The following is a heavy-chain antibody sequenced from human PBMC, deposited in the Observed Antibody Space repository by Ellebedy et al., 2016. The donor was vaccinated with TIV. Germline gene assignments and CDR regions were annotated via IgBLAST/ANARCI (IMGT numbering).Heavy chain of an antibody. CDR2: ISAYNGNK. D-gene: IGHD4-17*01. CDR1: GYTFTSYG. Sequence: ASVKVSCKASGYTFTSYGISWVRQAPGQGLEWMGWISAYNGNKNYAQKLQGRVTMTTDTSTSTAYMELRSLRSDDTAVYYCARRLDGDYDFDYWGQGTLVTVSS. J-gene: IGHJ4*02. CDR3: ARRLDGDYDFDY. V-gene: IGHV1-18*01.